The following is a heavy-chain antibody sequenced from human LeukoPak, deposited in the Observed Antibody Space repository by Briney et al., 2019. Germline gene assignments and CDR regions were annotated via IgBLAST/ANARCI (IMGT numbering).Heavy chain of an antibody. V-gene: IGHV1-2*02. J-gene: IGHJ4*01. CDR1: GYTLTDYY. CDR2: INPNSGAT. D-gene: IGHD3-16*01. CDR3: ARGRRILGGPENAGDFFDY. Sequence: WASVKVSCKAFGYTLTDYYLLWVRQAPGQGLKWMGWINPNSGATDYAQSFQARVTMTRDTSIGTGYMELTGLKSDDTAVYYCARGRRILGGPENAGDFFDYWGQGSLVTVSS.